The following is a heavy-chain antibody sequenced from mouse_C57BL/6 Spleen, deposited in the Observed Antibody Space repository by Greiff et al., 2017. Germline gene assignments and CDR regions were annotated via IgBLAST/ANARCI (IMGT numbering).Heavy chain of an antibody. CDR2: ILPGSGST. D-gene: IGHD2-5*01. Sequence: QVQLQQSGAELMKPGASVKLSCKATGYTFTGYWIEWVKQRPGHGLEWIGEILPGSGSTNYNGKFKGKATLTADKSSSTAYMQLSSLTSEDSAVXFCARVGYSNYAWFAYWGQGTLVTVSA. J-gene: IGHJ3*01. CDR1: GYTFTGYW. CDR3: ARVGYSNYAWFAY. V-gene: IGHV1-9*01.